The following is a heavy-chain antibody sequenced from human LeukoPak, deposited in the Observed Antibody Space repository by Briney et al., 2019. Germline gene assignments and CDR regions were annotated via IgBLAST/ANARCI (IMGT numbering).Heavy chain of an antibody. D-gene: IGHD6-13*01. CDR2: ISSSSSYI. CDR3: AKVVSSSWGYFDY. Sequence: GGSLRLSCAASGFTFSSYSMNWVRQAPGKGLEWVSSISSSSSYIYYADSVKGRFTISRDNAKNSLYLQMNSLRAEDTAVYYCAKVVSSSWGYFDYWGQGTLVTVSS. CDR1: GFTFSSYS. V-gene: IGHV3-21*01. J-gene: IGHJ4*02.